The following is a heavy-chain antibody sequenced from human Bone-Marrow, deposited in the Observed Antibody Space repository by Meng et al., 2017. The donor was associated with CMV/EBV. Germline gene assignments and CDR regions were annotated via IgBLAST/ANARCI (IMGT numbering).Heavy chain of an antibody. D-gene: IGHD6-19*01. V-gene: IGHV1-69*04. Sequence: KASGGTFSSYTISWVRQAPGQGLEWMGRIIPILGIANYAQKFQGRVTITADKSTSTAYIELSSLRSEDTAVYYCARDRLYSSGWFGYWGQGTLVTVSS. J-gene: IGHJ4*02. CDR1: GGTFSSYT. CDR2: IIPILGIA. CDR3: ARDRLYSSGWFGY.